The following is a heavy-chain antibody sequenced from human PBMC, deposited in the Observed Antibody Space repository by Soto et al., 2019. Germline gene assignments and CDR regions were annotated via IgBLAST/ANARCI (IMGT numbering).Heavy chain of an antibody. CDR3: AKAGYDFWSGYPSFDY. V-gene: IGHV3-23*01. D-gene: IGHD3-3*01. CDR2: ISGSGGST. Sequence: GGSLRLSCAASGFTFSSYAMSWVRQAPGKGLEWVSAISGSGGSTYYADSVKGRFTISRDNSKNTLYLQMNSLRAEDTAVYYCAKAGYDFWSGYPSFDYWGQGTLVTVSS. J-gene: IGHJ4*02. CDR1: GFTFSSYA.